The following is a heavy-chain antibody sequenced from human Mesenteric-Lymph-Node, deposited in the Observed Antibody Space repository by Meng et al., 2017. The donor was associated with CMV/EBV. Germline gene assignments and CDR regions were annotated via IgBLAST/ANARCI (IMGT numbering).Heavy chain of an antibody. CDR3: ARIRKDYYYYYAMDV. Sequence: SGPTLVKPTETLTLTCTVSGFSSNARMGVSWIRQPPGKALEWLAHIFSNDEKSYSTSLKSRLTISKDTSKSQVVLSMTNMDPVDTATYFCARIRKDYYYYYAMDVWGQGTTVTVSS. CDR2: IFSNDEK. V-gene: IGHV2-26*01. CDR1: GFSSNARMG. J-gene: IGHJ6*02.